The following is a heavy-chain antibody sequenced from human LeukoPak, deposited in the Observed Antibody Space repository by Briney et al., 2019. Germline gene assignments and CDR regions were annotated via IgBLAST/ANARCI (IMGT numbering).Heavy chain of an antibody. D-gene: IGHD4-17*01. CDR1: GYTFTSYY. CDR3: ARDRGDYGDSRTFDY. J-gene: IGHJ4*02. CDR2: INPNNGGT. Sequence: ASVNVSCKASGYTFTSYYMHWVRQAPGQGLEWMGWINPNNGGTNYAQKFQGRVTMTRDTSISTAYMELSRLRSDDTAVYYCARDRGDYGDSRTFDYWGQGTLVTVSS. V-gene: IGHV1-2*02.